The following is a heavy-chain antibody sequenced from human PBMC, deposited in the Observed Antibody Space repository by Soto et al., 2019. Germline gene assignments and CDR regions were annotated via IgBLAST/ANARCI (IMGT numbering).Heavy chain of an antibody. J-gene: IGHJ3*01. CDR2: IIASGTYS. Sequence: QLLESGGGLVQPGGSLRLSCAASGFTFSDYAMTWVRQAPGKGLEWVSGIIASGTYSKYADSVNGRFTISRDKAKKTLKRQRNGRRVEDTAVNIGGKEPTGDYTGACDFGGQGTRVTASP. CDR3: GKEPTGDYTGACDF. D-gene: IGHD4-17*01. CDR1: GFTFSDYA. V-gene: IGHV3-23*01.